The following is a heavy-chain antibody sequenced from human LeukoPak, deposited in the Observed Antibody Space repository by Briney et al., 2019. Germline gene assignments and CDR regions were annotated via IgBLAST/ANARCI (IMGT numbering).Heavy chain of an antibody. D-gene: IGHD3-10*01. J-gene: IGHJ4*02. CDR3: AKVPTMVRGVITDN. CDR2: IRYDGNNE. Sequence: GGALRLSCAASGFTFSSYGMHWVRQAPGKGLEWVAFIRYDGNNEYYADSVKGRFTISRDNSKNTLFLQMISLRVEDTAVYYCAKVPTMVRGVITDNWGQGTLVTVSS. CDR1: GFTFSSYG. V-gene: IGHV3-30*02.